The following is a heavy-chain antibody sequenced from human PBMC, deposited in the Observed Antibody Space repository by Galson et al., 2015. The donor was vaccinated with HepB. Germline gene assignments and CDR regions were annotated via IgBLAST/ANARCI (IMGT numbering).Heavy chain of an antibody. J-gene: IGHJ4*02. Sequence: SLRLSCAASGFTFSSYWMSWVRQAPGKGLEWVANIKQDGSEKYYVDSVKGRFTISRDNAKNSLYLQMNSLRAEDTAVYYCARVGYSGSSYYFDYWGQGTLVTVSS. CDR1: GFTFSSYW. CDR2: IKQDGSEK. CDR3: ARVGYSGSSYYFDY. D-gene: IGHD1-26*01. V-gene: IGHV3-7*03.